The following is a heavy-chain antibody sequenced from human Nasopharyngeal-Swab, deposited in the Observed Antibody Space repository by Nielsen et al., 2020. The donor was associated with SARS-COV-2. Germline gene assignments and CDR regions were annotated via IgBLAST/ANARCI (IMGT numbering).Heavy chain of an antibody. V-gene: IGHV3-69-1*01. CDR3: ARDGLDYDFWSAYFMDV. D-gene: IGHD3-3*01. CDR2: ISSSSYI. Sequence: VRQAPGKGLEWVSSISSSSYIHYADSVKGRFTISRDNAKNSLYLQMNSLRAEDTAVYYCARDGLDYDFWSAYFMDVWGQGTTVTVSS. J-gene: IGHJ6*02.